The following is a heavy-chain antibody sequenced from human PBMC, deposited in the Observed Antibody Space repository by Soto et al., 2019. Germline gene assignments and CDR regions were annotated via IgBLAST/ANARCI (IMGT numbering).Heavy chain of an antibody. D-gene: IGHD1-26*01. J-gene: IGHJ6*02. CDR1: GGSISGGGYS. V-gene: IGHV4-30-2*01. Sequence: SETLSLTCAVSGGSISGGGYSWNWIRQPPGKGLEWIGYIYQSVNTYYNPSLESRVTISVDWSNNQFSLKLSSVTAADTAVYYCASGSRVNYYYFDLDVWGQGTTVTVS. CDR3: ASGSRVNYYYFDLDV. CDR2: IYQSVNT.